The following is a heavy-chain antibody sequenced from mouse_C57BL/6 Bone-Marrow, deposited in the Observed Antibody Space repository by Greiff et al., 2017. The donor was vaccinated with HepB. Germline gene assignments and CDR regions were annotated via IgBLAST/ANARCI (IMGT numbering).Heavy chain of an antibody. CDR3: ARLQYYYGSSYFDY. V-gene: IGHV1-81*01. D-gene: IGHD1-1*01. CDR2: IYPRSGNT. Sequence: QVQLKESGAELARPGASVKLSCKASGYTFTSYGISWVKQRTGQGLEWIGEIYPRSGNTYYNEKFKGKATLTADKSSSTAYMELRSLTSEDSAVYFCARLQYYYGSSYFDYWGQGTTLTVSS. J-gene: IGHJ2*01. CDR1: GYTFTSYG.